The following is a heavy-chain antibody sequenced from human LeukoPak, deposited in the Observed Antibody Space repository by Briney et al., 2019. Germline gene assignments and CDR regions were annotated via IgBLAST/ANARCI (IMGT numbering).Heavy chain of an antibody. V-gene: IGHV1-8*01. Sequence: ASVKVSCKASGYTFTSYDINWVRQATGQGLEWMGWMNPNSGNTGYAQKFQGRVTMTRNTSISTAYMELSSLRSEDTAVYYCARLEIAAAGIYYYYYMDVWGKGTTVTVSS. CDR2: MNPNSGNT. CDR1: GYTFTSYD. CDR3: ARLEIAAAGIYYYYYMDV. D-gene: IGHD6-13*01. J-gene: IGHJ6*03.